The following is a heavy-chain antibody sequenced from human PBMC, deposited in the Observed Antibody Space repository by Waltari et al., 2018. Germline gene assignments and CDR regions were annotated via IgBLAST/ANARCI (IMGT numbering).Heavy chain of an antibody. J-gene: IGHJ4*02. Sequence: LVQSGAEVKKPGASVRVSCKTSGYTFSASYIHWVRQAPGQGLEWMGWINHRNGETKYTQTFHGRVTLTRDTSINTAYMELSSLIFDDTAVYYCAREGSHLTTVNDFWGQGTLVIVSS. CDR3: AREGSHLTTVNDF. V-gene: IGHV1-2*02. CDR1: GYTFSASY. D-gene: IGHD4-4*01. CDR2: INHRNGET.